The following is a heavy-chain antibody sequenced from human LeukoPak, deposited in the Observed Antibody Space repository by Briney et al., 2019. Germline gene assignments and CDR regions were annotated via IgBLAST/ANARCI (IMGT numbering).Heavy chain of an antibody. CDR3: AGEIVGATYFDY. Sequence: ASVKVSCKASGYTFTSYYMHWVRQAPGQGLEWMGIINTSGGSTSYAQKFQGRVTMTRDTSTSTVYMELSSLISEDTAVYYCAGEIVGATYFDYWGQGALVTVSS. J-gene: IGHJ4*02. V-gene: IGHV1-46*01. CDR1: GYTFTSYY. CDR2: INTSGGST. D-gene: IGHD1-26*01.